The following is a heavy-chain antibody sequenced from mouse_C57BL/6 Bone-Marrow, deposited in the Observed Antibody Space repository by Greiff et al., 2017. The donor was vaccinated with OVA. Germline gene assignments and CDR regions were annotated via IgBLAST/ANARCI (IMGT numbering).Heavy chain of an antibody. V-gene: IGHV5-17*01. CDR2: ISSGSSTI. Sequence: EVKLVESGGGLVKPGGSLKLSCAASGFTFSDYGMHWVRQAPEKGLEWAAYISSGSSTIYYADTVKGRFTISRDNAKNTLFLQMTSLRSEDTAMYYCAILYYGSSYDYFDYWGQGTTLTVSS. D-gene: IGHD1-1*01. J-gene: IGHJ2*01. CDR1: GFTFSDYG. CDR3: AILYYGSSYDYFDY.